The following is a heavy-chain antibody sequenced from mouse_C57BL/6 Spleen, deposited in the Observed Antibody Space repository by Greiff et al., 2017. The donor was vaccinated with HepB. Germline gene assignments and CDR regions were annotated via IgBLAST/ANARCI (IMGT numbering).Heavy chain of an antibody. D-gene: IGHD2-2*01. Sequence: EVMLVESGGGLVKPGGSLKLSCAASGFTFSDYGMHWVRQAPEKGLEWVAYISSGSSTIYYADTVKGRFTISRDNAKNTLFLQMTSLRSEDTAMYYCARSDLLWLRRGFDYWGQGTTLTVSS. CDR1: GFTFSDYG. V-gene: IGHV5-17*01. CDR2: ISSGSSTI. J-gene: IGHJ2*01. CDR3: ARSDLLWLRRGFDY.